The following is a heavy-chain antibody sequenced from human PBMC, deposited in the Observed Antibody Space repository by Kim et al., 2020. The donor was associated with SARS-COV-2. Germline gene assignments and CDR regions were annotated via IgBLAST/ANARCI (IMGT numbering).Heavy chain of an antibody. J-gene: IGHJ4*02. D-gene: IGHD3-10*01. Sequence: GGSLRLSCAASGFTFSSYGMHWVRQAPGKGLEWVAVIWYDGSNKYYADSVKGRFTISRDNSKNTLYLQMNSLRAEDTAVYYCARDFLPESPWPGIDYWGQGTLVTVSS. CDR2: IWYDGSNK. V-gene: IGHV3-33*01. CDR3: ARDFLPESPWPGIDY. CDR1: GFTFSSYG.